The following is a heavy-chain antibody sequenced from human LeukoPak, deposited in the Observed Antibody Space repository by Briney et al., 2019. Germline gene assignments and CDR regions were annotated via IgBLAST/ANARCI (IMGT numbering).Heavy chain of an antibody. Sequence: ASMKVSCKSSGYTFTGYYMHWVRQAPGQGLEWMGWINPNTGGMNYAQKFQGRVTMTRDTSISAAYMELSRLRSDDTAVYYCARDPYSNYFDYWGQGTLVTVSS. D-gene: IGHD5-18*01. CDR2: INPNTGGM. CDR3: ARDPYSNYFDY. V-gene: IGHV1-2*02. J-gene: IGHJ4*02. CDR1: GYTFTGYY.